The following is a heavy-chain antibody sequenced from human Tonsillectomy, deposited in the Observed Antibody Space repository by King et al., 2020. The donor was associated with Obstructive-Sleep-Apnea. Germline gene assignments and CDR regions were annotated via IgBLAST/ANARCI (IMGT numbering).Heavy chain of an antibody. J-gene: IGHJ3*02. CDR3: AKGPCWWAVAGTDEAFDI. CDR1: GFTFSSYG. CDR2: IRYDGSNK. V-gene: IGHV3-30*02. D-gene: IGHD6-19*01. Sequence: QLVQSGGGVVQPGRSLRLSCAASGFTFSSYGMHWVRQAPGKGLEWVAFIRYDGSNKYYADSVKGRFTISRDNSKNTLYLQMNSLRAEDTAVYYCAKGPCWWAVAGTDEAFDIWGQGTMVTVSS.